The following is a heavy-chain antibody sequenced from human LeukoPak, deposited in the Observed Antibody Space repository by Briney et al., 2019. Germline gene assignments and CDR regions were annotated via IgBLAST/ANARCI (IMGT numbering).Heavy chain of an antibody. J-gene: IGHJ4*02. CDR2: INPNSGGT. Sequence: ASVKVSCKSSGYTFTGYYMNWVRQAPGQGLEWMGWINPNSGGTNYAQKFQGRVTMTRDTSISTAYMELSRLRSDDTAVYYCTFYGSGSAVDYWGQGTLVTVSS. CDR1: GYTFTGYY. V-gene: IGHV1-2*02. D-gene: IGHD3-10*01. CDR3: TFYGSGSAVDY.